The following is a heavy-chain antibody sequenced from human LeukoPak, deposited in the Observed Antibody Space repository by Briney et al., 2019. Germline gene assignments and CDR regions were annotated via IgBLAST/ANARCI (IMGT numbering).Heavy chain of an antibody. J-gene: IGHJ4*02. V-gene: IGHV4-59*01. CDR1: GGSISSNY. CDR3: ARGAPYYYDSSGYLFDY. Sequence: SETLSLTCTVSGGSISSNYWSWIRQPPGKGLEWIGYIYYSGSTNYNPSLKSRVTISVDTSKNQFSLKLSSVTAADTAVYYCARGAPYYYDSSGYLFDYWGQGTLVTVSS. D-gene: IGHD3-22*01. CDR2: IYYSGST.